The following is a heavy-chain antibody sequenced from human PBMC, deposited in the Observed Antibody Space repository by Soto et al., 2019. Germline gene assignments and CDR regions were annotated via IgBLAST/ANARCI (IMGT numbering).Heavy chain of an antibody. CDR3: AREGYYHSSGYFDY. V-gene: IGHV1-18*01. CDR2: ISPSSGNT. J-gene: IGHJ4*01. CDR1: GYTFTSFG. D-gene: IGHD3-22*01. Sequence: ASVKVSCKASGYTFTSFGISWVRQAPGQGLEWMGWISPSSGNTNYAQKLQGRVTMTTDTSTSTAYMELRNLRSDDTAVYYCAREGYYHSSGYFDYWGQGTLVTVSS.